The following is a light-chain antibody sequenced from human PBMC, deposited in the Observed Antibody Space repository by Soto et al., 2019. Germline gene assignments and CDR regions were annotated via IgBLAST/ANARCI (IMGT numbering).Light chain of an antibody. Sequence: QSALTQPPSVSGAPGQRVTISCTGSSSNIGAGNDLHWYRQLPGKAHKLLIYGNSNRPSGVPDRFYGSKSGTSAFLAIIGLKAEDEADYYCQSYDRSLSDHVFGTGTKVTVL. J-gene: IGLJ1*01. CDR3: QSYDRSLSDHV. V-gene: IGLV1-40*01. CDR2: GNS. CDR1: SSNIGAGND.